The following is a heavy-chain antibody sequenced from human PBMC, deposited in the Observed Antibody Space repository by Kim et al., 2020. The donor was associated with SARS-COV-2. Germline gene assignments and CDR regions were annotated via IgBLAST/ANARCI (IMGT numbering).Heavy chain of an antibody. Sequence: KFQGRVTMTRNTSISTAYMELSSLRSEDTAVYYCAREGQQLPSTYNWFDPWGQGTLVTVSS. D-gene: IGHD6-13*01. J-gene: IGHJ5*02. CDR3: AREGQQLPSTYNWFDP. V-gene: IGHV1-8*01.